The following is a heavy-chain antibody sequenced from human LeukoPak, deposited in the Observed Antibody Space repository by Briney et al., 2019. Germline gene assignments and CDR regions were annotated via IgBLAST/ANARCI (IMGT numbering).Heavy chain of an antibody. D-gene: IGHD1-7*01. J-gene: IGHJ4*02. CDR2: ISSSSSYI. CDR3: ARCLTGTTPNPIDY. Sequence: GGSPRLSCAASGFTFSSYSMNWVRQAPGKGLEWVSSISSSSSYIYYADSVKGRFTISRDNAKNSLYLQMNSLRAEDTAVYYCARCLTGTTPNPIDYWGQGTLVTVSS. V-gene: IGHV3-21*01. CDR1: GFTFSSYS.